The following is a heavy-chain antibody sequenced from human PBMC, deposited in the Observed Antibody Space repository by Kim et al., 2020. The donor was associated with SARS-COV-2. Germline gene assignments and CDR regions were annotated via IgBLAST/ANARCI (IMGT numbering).Heavy chain of an antibody. D-gene: IGHD6-13*01. CDR1: GYTFTSYD. CDR2: MNPNSGNT. J-gene: IGHJ6*02. Sequence: ASVKVSCKASGYTFTSYDINWVRQATGQGLEWMGLMNPNSGNTGYAQKFQGRVTMTRNTSISTAYMELSSLRSEDTAVYYCARGRSSSWSYYYYYYGMDVWGQGTTVTVSS. V-gene: IGHV1-8*01. CDR3: ARGRSSSWSYYYYYYGMDV.